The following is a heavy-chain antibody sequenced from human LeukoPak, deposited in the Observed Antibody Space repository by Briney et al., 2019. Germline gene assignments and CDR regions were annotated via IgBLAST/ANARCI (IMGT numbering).Heavy chain of an antibody. V-gene: IGHV1-46*01. Sequence: GASVKVSCMASGYTFTSYYMHWVRQAPGQGLEWMGIINPSGGSTSYAQKFQGRVTMTRDTSRSTVYMELSSLRSEDTAVYYCARETLTFSYYYYGMDVWGQGTTVTVSS. CDR2: INPSGGST. J-gene: IGHJ6*02. CDR1: GYTFTSYY. D-gene: IGHD3-16*01. CDR3: ARETLTFSYYYYGMDV.